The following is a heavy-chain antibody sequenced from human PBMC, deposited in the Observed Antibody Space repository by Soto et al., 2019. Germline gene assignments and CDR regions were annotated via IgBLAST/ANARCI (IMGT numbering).Heavy chain of an antibody. J-gene: IGHJ4*02. Sequence: HPRGSLLLSCSSSVLTFSVSAMDWVRQASGKGLDWVGRIRNKANNYATAYAASVKGRFTISRDDSKNTAYLQMNSLETEDTGVYYCTASDYDTFLDYWAQGSMVTVSS. CDR3: TASDYDTFLDY. CDR1: VLTFSVSA. CDR2: IRNKANNYAT. V-gene: IGHV3-73*01. D-gene: IGHD5-12*01.